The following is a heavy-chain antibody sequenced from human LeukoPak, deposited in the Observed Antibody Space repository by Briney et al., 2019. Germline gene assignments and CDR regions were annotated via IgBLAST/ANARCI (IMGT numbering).Heavy chain of an antibody. CDR1: GGSISSSSYY. V-gene: IGHV4-39*07. J-gene: IGHJ6*04. Sequence: TASETLSLTCTVSGGSISSSSYYWGWIRQPPGEALEWIGSIYYSGSTNYNPSLKSRVTISVDTSKNQFSLKLSSVTAADTAVYYCARVVTMVRGVIIHPHPDVWGKGTTVTISS. CDR3: ARVVTMVRGVIIHPHPDV. CDR2: IYYSGST. D-gene: IGHD3-10*01.